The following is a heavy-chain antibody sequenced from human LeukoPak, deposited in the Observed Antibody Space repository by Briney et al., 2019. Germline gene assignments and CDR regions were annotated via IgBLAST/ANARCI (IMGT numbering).Heavy chain of an antibody. CDR3: ARYGEHFDF. D-gene: IGHD4-17*01. V-gene: IGHV4-31*03. CDR1: GGPISSGGYY. CDR2: IYYSGST. J-gene: IGHJ4*02. Sequence: RTSETLSLTCTVSGGPISSGGYYWSCIRQHPGKGLEWIGYIYYSGSTYYNPSLKSRVTISVDTSKNHFSLKLSSVSAADTAVYYCARYGEHFDFWGQGTLVTVSP.